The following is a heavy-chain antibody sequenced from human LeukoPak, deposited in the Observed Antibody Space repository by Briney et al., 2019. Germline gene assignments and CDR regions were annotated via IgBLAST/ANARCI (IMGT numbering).Heavy chain of an antibody. J-gene: IGHJ4*02. Sequence: GESLKISCKGSGYNFTNYWIAWVRQMPGKGLEWMGIIYPGDSDTRYSPSFQGQVTISADKSISTAYLQWSSLKASDTAMYYCASWTYYYDSSGYFDYWGQGTLVTVSS. V-gene: IGHV5-51*01. CDR3: ASWTYYYDSSGYFDY. CDR1: GYNFTNYW. CDR2: IYPGDSDT. D-gene: IGHD3-22*01.